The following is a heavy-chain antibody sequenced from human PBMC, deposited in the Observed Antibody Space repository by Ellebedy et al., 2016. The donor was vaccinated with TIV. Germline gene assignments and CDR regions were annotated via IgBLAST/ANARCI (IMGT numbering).Heavy chain of an antibody. CDR2: IKSKTDGGAA. J-gene: IGHJ4*02. CDR3: TSVYRYNYDSV. V-gene: IGHV3-15*01. Sequence: GGSLRLSCAASGFTFSNAWMNWVRQAPGKGLEWVGRIKSKTDGGAADYAAPVKGRFTISRDDSKNTLYLQMNSLKTEDTAVYFCTSVYRYNYDSVWGQGTLVTVSS. D-gene: IGHD5-18*01. CDR1: GFTFSNAW.